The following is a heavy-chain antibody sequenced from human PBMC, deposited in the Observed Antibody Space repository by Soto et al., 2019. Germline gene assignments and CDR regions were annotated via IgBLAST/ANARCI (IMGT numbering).Heavy chain of an antibody. CDR2: IYYSGST. CDR1: DVSISSSIYY. V-gene: IGHV4-39*01. CDR3: ARHIKGVRGVITRKYYFDY. D-gene: IGHD3-10*01. Sequence: SETMSLTCTFSDVSISSSIYYLGWIRQPPGKGLEWIGSIYYSGSTYYNPSLKSRVTISVDTSKNQFSLKLSSVTAADTAVYYCARHIKGVRGVITRKYYFDYRGQGTLVTVSS. J-gene: IGHJ4*02.